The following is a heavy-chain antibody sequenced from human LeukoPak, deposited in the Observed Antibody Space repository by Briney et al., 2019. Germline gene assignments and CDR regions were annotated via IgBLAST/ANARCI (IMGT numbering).Heavy chain of an antibody. D-gene: IGHD6-13*01. CDR2: ISWNSGNI. Sequence: GGSLRLSCAASGFTFDDYDMHWVRQAQGKGLEGVSCISWNSGNIGYADSVKGRFTISRDNAKNSLYLQMNSLRAEDMALYYCAKATLRIAAAHDAFDIWGQGTMVTVSS. CDR3: AKATLRIAAAHDAFDI. V-gene: IGHV3-9*03. J-gene: IGHJ3*02. CDR1: GFTFDDYD.